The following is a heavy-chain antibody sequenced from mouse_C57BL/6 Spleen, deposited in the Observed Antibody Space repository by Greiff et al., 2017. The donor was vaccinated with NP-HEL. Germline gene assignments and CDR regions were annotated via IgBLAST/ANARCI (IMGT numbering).Heavy chain of an antibody. Sequence: QVQLQQSGPELVKPGASVKISCKASGYAFSSSWMNWVKQRPGKGLEWIGRIYPGDGDTNYNGKFKGKATLTADKSSSTAYMQLSSLRSEDSAVYVCAREGFYPYFEVWGTGTTVTVSS. J-gene: IGHJ1*03. CDR1: GYAFSSSW. CDR2: IYPGDGDT. D-gene: IGHD2-1*01. V-gene: IGHV1-82*01. CDR3: AREGFYPYFEV.